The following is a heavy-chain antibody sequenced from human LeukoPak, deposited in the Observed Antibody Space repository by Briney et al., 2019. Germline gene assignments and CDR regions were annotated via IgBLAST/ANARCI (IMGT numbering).Heavy chain of an antibody. CDR1: GGSISSYY. CDR3: ASSDFWSGRIDY. D-gene: IGHD3-3*01. J-gene: IGHJ4*02. V-gene: IGHV4-59*01. CDR2: IYYSGST. Sequence: SETLSLTCTVSGGSISSYYWSWIRQPPGKGLQWIGYIYYSGSTNYNPSLKSRVTISVDTSKDQFSLKLSSVTAADTAVYYCASSDFWSGRIDYWGQGTLVTVSS.